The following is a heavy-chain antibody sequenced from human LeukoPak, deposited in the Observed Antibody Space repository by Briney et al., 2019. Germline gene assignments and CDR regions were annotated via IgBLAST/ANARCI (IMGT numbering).Heavy chain of an antibody. CDR2: IYYSGST. V-gene: IGHV4-39*02. CDR3: AREALIAAAGNVDAFDI. J-gene: IGHJ3*02. D-gene: IGHD6-13*01. CDR1: GGSISSSSYH. Sequence: PSETLSLTCAVSGGSISSSSYHWGWVRQPPGKGLEWIGSIYYSGSTSYNPSLKSRVTISVDTSKNQFSLKLNSVTAADTAVYYCAREALIAAAGNVDAFDIWGQGTMVTVSS.